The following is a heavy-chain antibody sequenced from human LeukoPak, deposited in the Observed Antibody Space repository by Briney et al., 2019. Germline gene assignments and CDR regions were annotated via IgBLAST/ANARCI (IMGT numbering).Heavy chain of an antibody. D-gene: IGHD5-24*01. Sequence: SETLSLTCAVYGGSFSGYYWSWIRQPPGKGLEWIGEINHSGSTNYNPSLKSRVTISVDTSKNQFSLKLSSVTAADTAVYYCASRGRDGYNYDDDYWGQGTLVTVSS. CDR3: ASRGRDGYNYDDDY. J-gene: IGHJ4*02. CDR1: GGSFSGYY. V-gene: IGHV4-34*01. CDR2: INHSGST.